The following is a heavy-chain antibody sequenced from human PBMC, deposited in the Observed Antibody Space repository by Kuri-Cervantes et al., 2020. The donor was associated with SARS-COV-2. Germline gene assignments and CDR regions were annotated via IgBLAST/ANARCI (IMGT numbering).Heavy chain of an antibody. Sequence: GGSLRLSCAASGFTFSSYSMNWVRQAPGKGLEWVSSISSSSSYIYYADSVKGRFTISRDNAKNSLYLQMNSLRAEDTAVYYCARNSGHDFWFDPWGQGTLVTVSS. V-gene: IGHV3-21*01. CDR3: ARNSGHDFWFDP. CDR1: GFTFSSYS. CDR2: ISSSSSYI. D-gene: IGHD5-12*01. J-gene: IGHJ5*02.